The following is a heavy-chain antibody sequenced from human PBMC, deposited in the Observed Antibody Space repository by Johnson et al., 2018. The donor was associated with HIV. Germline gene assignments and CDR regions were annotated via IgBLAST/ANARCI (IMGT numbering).Heavy chain of an antibody. V-gene: IGHV3-33*01. CDR2: IWYDGSNK. Sequence: QVQLVESGGGVVQPGRSLRLSCAASGFTFSSYGMHWVRQAPGKGLEWVAVIWYDGSNKYYADSVKGRFTISRDNSKNTLYLQMNSLRAEDTAVYYCARTTIFGVVINDAFDIWGQGTMVTVSS. CDR1: GFTFSSYG. CDR3: ARTTIFGVVINDAFDI. D-gene: IGHD3-3*01. J-gene: IGHJ3*02.